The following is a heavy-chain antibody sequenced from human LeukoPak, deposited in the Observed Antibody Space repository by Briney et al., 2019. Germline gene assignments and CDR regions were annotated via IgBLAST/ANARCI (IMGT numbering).Heavy chain of an antibody. V-gene: IGHV4-34*01. CDR1: GGSFSGYY. J-gene: IGHJ4*02. CDR3: ARESPWFGVVVTRLYYFDY. Sequence: PSETLSLTCAVYGGSFSGYYWSWIRQPPGKGLEWIGEINHSGSTNYNPSLKSRVTISVDTSKNQFSLKLSSVTAADTAVYYCARESPWFGVVVTRLYYFDYWGQGTLVTVSS. CDR2: INHSGST. D-gene: IGHD3-22*01.